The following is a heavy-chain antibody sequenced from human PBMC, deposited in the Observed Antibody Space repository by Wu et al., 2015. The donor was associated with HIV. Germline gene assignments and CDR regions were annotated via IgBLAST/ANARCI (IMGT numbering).Heavy chain of an antibody. CDR2: IIPIFGTA. Sequence: QVQLVQSGAEVKKPGSSVKVSCKASGGTFSSYAISWVRQAPGQGLEWMGRIIPIFGTANYAQKFQGRVTITADESTSTAYMELSSLRSEDTAVYYCARDRNTYYYDSSGDNDAFDIWGQGTMVTVSS. V-gene: IGHV1-69*13. D-gene: IGHD3-22*01. CDR1: GGTFSSYA. CDR3: ARDRNTYYYDSSGDNDAFDI. J-gene: IGHJ3*02.